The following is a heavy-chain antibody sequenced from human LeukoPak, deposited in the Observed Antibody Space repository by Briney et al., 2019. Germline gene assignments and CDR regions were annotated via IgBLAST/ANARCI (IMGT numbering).Heavy chain of an antibody. Sequence: ASVKVSCKASGYTFTSYDINWVRQATGQGLEWMGWMNPNSGNTGYAQKFQGRVTMTRNTSISTAYMELSSLRSEDTAVYYCARGVGRIAARRFDYWGQGTLATVSS. V-gene: IGHV1-8*01. CDR2: MNPNSGNT. D-gene: IGHD6-6*01. CDR3: ARGVGRIAARRFDY. J-gene: IGHJ4*02. CDR1: GYTFTSYD.